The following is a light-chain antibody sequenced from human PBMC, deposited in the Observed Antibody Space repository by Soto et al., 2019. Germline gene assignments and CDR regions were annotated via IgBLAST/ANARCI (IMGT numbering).Light chain of an antibody. CDR2: AAY. V-gene: IGKV3-20*01. J-gene: IGKJ2*01. CDR3: QDFGSLPYT. CDR1: QSVNSGH. Sequence: LVLTQSPGTLSLSPGERATLSCRASQSVNSGHFAWYHQKPGQAPRLLIYAAYTRATGVPDRFSGSGSGTDITLTISQLEPEDFAVYYCQDFGSLPYTFGQGTKLEIK.